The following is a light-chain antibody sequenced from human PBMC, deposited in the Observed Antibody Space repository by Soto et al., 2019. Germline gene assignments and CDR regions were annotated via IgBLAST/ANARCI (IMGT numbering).Light chain of an antibody. CDR2: SAS. Sequence: EIVLTQSPGTLSLSPGERGTLPCRASQNLGTLYLAWFQQKSGQAPRLLIYSASRRATGIPDRFTGSGSGTDFTLTISRLEPEDFAVYYCQQYGSSPITFGQGTRLEIK. V-gene: IGKV3-20*01. CDR1: QNLGTLY. J-gene: IGKJ5*01. CDR3: QQYGSSPIT.